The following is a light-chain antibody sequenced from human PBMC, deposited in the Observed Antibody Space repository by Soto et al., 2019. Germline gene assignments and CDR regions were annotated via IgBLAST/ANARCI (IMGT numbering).Light chain of an antibody. V-gene: IGKV1-5*01. Sequence: GDRVTITCRASEDVNGWLAWYQQKPGTAPKLLIYDVSTLESGVPSRFSGSGSGTEFTLTISSLQPDDFATFYCQHYNSYPFTFGPGT. J-gene: IGKJ3*01. CDR3: QHYNSYPFT. CDR1: EDVNGW. CDR2: DVS.